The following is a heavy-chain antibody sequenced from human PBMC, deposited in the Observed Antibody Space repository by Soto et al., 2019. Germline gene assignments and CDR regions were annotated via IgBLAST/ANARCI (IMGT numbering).Heavy chain of an antibody. CDR1: GFTFSSYA. CDR3: AKNVGIVVGPKAIYFDY. J-gene: IGHJ4*02. Sequence: GGSLRLSCAASGFTFSSYAMSWVRQAPGKGLEWVSAISGSGGSTYYADSVKGRFTISRDNSKNTLYLQMNSLRAEDTAVYYCAKNVGIVVGPKAIYFDYWGQGTLVTVSS. D-gene: IGHD3-22*01. CDR2: ISGSGGST. V-gene: IGHV3-23*01.